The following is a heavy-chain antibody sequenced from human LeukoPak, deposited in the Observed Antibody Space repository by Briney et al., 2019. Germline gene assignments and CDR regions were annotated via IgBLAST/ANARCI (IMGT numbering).Heavy chain of an antibody. D-gene: IGHD6-19*01. J-gene: IGHJ4*02. CDR1: GFTVSSNY. CDR3: ARDGPIAVAGTYFDY. V-gene: IGHV3-66*01. Sequence: PGGSPRLSCAASGFTVSSNYMSWVRQAPGKGLEWVSVIYSGGSTYYADSVKGRFTISRDNSKNTLHLQMNSLRAEDTAVYYCARDGPIAVAGTYFDYWGQGTLVTVSS. CDR2: IYSGGST.